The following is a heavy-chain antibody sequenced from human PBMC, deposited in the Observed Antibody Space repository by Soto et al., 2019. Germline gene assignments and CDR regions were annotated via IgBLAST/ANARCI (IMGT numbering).Heavy chain of an antibody. CDR1: GGSISSGGYF. J-gene: IGHJ6*02. CDR2: IYHSGST. D-gene: IGHD6-19*01. CDR3: ARGIEGWYQGRYYYGMDV. V-gene: IGHV4-30-2*01. Sequence: PSETLSLTCVVSGGSISSGGYFWSWIRQPPGKGLEWIGYIYHSGSTYYNPSLKSRVTISVDRSKNQFSLKLSSVTAADTAVYYCARGIEGWYQGRYYYGMDVWGQGTTVTVSS.